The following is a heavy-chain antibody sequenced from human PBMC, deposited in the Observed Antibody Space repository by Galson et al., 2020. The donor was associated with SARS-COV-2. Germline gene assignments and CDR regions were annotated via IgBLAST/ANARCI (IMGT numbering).Heavy chain of an antibody. V-gene: IGHV4-39*01. CDR1: GGTISNSYYF. D-gene: IGHD6-6*01. J-gene: IGHJ4*02. CDR2: IYYSGST. CDR3: ASLPVPTQYSISSGFDY. Sequence: ETSETLSLTCTVSGGTISNSYYFWGWIRQPPGKGLEWIGNIYYSGSTFYNPSLKSRLSISVDTSKNRFALRLSSVTAADTAVYYCASLPVPTQYSISSGFDYWGQGTLVTVSS.